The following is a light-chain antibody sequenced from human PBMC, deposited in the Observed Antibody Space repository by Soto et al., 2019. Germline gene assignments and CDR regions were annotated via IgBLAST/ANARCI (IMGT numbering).Light chain of an antibody. CDR3: QQVNSFPLT. CDR1: QDIRSW. CDR2: AAS. J-gene: IGKJ4*01. V-gene: IGKV1-12*01. Sequence: DIQMTQSPSSVSASVGDTVTITCRASQDIRSWLAWYQQKPGKAPRVLLFAASSLQSGVPSRFSGSGSGTHFTLTISSLQPEDFATYFCQQVNSFPLTFGGGTKVEIK.